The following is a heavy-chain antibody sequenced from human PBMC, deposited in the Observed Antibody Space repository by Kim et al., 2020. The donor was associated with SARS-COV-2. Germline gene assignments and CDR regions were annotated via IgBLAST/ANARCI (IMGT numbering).Heavy chain of an antibody. CDR1: GGSISSSSYY. V-gene: IGHV4-39*01. CDR2: IYYSGST. Sequence: SETLSLTCTVSGGSISSSSYYWGWIRQPPGKGLEWIGSIYYSGSTYYNPSLKSRVTISVDTSKNQFSLKLSSVTAADTAVYYCARSEDSGSYYVFAYRPGYYYGMDVWGQGTTVTVSS. J-gene: IGHJ6*02. CDR3: ARSEDSGSYYVFAYRPGYYYGMDV. D-gene: IGHD1-26*01.